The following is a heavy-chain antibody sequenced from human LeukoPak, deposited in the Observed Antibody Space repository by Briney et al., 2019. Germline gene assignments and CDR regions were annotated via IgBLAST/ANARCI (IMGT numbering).Heavy chain of an antibody. CDR3: ARDVVAATRIIDY. D-gene: IGHD2-15*01. V-gene: IGHV4-39*02. Sequence: SETLSLTCTVSGGSISSSSYYWGWIRQPPGKGLEWIGSIYYSGSTYYNPSLKRRVTISVDTSKNQFSLKLSSVTAADPAVYYCARDVVAATRIIDYWGQGTLVTVSS. CDR1: GGSISSSSYY. J-gene: IGHJ4*02. CDR2: IYYSGST.